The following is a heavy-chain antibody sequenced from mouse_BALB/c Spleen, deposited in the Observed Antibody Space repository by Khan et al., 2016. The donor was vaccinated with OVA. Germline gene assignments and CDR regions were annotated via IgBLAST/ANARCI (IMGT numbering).Heavy chain of an antibody. CDR3: ARTDYYGSSYSFDY. V-gene: IGHV1S135*01. CDR2: IDPYNCGT. CDR1: GYSFTDYN. J-gene: IGHJ2*01. D-gene: IGHD1-1*01. Sequence: VQLQQSGPELVKPGASVKVSCKASGYSFTDYNMFWVKQSHGKSLEWSGYIDPYNCGTSYNQKFKGKATLTVDKSSSTAFMHLSSLTSEDSAVFYCARTDYYGSSYSFDYWGQGTTLTVSS.